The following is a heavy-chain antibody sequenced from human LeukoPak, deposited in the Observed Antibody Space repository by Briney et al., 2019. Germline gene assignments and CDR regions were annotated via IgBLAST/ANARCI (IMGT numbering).Heavy chain of an antibody. CDR2: ISQTSTDI. V-gene: IGHV3-11*05. D-gene: IGHD3-16*01. Sequence: GGSLRLSCAASGFTFSDFYMTWIRQAPGKGLEWISYISQTSTDIRYAGSVKGRFTISRDNAKNSLYLQMDSLRAEDTAVYYRTRDPRLSDYWGQGTLVTVSS. CDR1: GFTFSDFY. J-gene: IGHJ4*02. CDR3: TRDPRLSDY.